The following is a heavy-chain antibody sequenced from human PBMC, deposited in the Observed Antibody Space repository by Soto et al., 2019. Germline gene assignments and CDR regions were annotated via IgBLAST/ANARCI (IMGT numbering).Heavy chain of an antibody. V-gene: IGHV4-39*01. CDR3: AISYGDYVSY. CDR2: IYYSGST. CDR1: GGSISSSTYY. D-gene: IGHD4-17*01. J-gene: IGHJ4*02. Sequence: QLQLQESGPGLVKPSETLSLTCTVSGGSISSSTYYWGWIRQPPGKGLEWIGSIYYSGSTYYNPSLKGRVTIAVDPSKNQFSLKLSSVTAADTAVYYCAISYGDYVSYWGQGTLVTVSS.